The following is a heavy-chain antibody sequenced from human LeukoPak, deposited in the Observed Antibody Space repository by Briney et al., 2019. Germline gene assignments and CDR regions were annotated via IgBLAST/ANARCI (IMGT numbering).Heavy chain of an antibody. D-gene: IGHD6-19*01. CDR1: GFTFSRYN. J-gene: IGHJ6*03. CDR3: ARDAQWLVPEGYYYYMDV. Sequence: GGSLRLSCEGSGFTFSRYNKNWFRQAPGKGLERVSSISGRSSYIFYADSVKGRFTISRDNAKSSLYLQMNSLRAEDTAVYYCARDAQWLVPEGYYYYMDVWGKGTTVTVSS. V-gene: IGHV3-21*01. CDR2: ISGRSSYI.